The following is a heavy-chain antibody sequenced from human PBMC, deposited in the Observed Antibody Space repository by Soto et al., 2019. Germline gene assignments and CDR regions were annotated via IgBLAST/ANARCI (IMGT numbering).Heavy chain of an antibody. J-gene: IGHJ4*02. CDR3: AREKLGYCSSTSCSRPFDY. D-gene: IGHD2-2*01. CDR2: INPNSGGT. CDR1: GYTFTGYY. Sequence: ASVKVSCKASGYTFTGYYMHWVRQAPGQGLEWMGWINPNSGGTNYAQKLQGWVTMTRDTSISTAYMELSRLRSDDTAVYYCAREKLGYCSSTSCSRPFDYWGQGTLVNVSS. V-gene: IGHV1-2*04.